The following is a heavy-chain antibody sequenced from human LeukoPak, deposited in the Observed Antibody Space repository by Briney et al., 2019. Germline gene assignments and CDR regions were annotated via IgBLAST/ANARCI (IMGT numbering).Heavy chain of an antibody. V-gene: IGHV4-34*01. CDR2: INHSGST. D-gene: IGHD3-10*01. CDR1: GGSFSGYY. J-gene: IGHJ3*02. Sequence: PSETLSLTCAVYGGSFSGYYWSWIRQPPGKGLEWIGEINHSGSTNYNPSLKSRVTISVDRSKNQFSLKLSSVTAADTAVYYCAREGTDDAFDIWGQGTMVTVSS. CDR3: AREGTDDAFDI.